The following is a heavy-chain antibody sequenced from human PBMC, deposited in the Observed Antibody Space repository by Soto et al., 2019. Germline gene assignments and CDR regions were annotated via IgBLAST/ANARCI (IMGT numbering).Heavy chain of an antibody. CDR1: VFTFSSYG. Sequence: GWSLRLSCASSVFTFSSYGMHWVRQAPGKGLEWAAVISYDGNNKYYAESVKGRFTISRDTSKNTLYLQMNSLRPKDTAVYYCVADYVATDTFDIWGRGTMVTVSS. CDR3: VADYVATDTFDI. J-gene: IGHJ3*02. D-gene: IGHD3-10*02. V-gene: IGHV3-30*03. CDR2: ISYDGNNK.